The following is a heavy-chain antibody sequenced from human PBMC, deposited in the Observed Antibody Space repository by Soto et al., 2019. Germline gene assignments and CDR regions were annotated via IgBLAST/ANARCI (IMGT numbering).Heavy chain of an antibody. CDR3: ARDRSLTDMTTGLWGY. J-gene: IGHJ4*02. CDR2: INWNGGST. D-gene: IGHD3-16*01. CDR1: GFTFDDYG. Sequence: GGSLRLSCAASGFTFDDYGMSWVRQAPGKGLEWVSGINWNGGSTGYADSVKGRFTISRDNAKNSLYLQMNSLRAEDTALYYCARDRSLTDMTTGLWGYWGQGTLVTVSS. V-gene: IGHV3-20*04.